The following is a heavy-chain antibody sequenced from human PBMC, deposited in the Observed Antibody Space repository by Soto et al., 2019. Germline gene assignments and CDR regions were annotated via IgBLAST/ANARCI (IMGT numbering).Heavy chain of an antibody. Sequence: GGSLRLSCAASGFTFSSYGMHWVRQAPGKGLEWVAVIWYDGSNKYYADSVKGRFTISRDNSKNTLYLQMNSLRAEDTAVYYCARDGRYYDSSGYGYYYYGMDVWGQRTTVTVSS. CDR3: ARDGRYYDSSGYGYYYYGMDV. J-gene: IGHJ6*02. CDR2: IWYDGSNK. CDR1: GFTFSSYG. V-gene: IGHV3-33*01. D-gene: IGHD3-22*01.